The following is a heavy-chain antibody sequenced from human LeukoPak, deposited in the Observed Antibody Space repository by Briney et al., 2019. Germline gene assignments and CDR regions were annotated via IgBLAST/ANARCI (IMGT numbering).Heavy chain of an antibody. CDR2: IRSDTKTI. V-gene: IGHV3-48*01. D-gene: IGHD1-20*01. J-gene: IGHJ4*02. CDR3: VRDYNWVFDY. CDR1: GFTFSNYA. Sequence: GGSLRLSCAASGFTFSNYAMNWVRQTPGKGLEWVAHIRSDTKTIVYADSVKGRFTISRDNARDSLSLQMNSLRVEDTAVYYCVRDYNWVFDYWGQGALVTVSS.